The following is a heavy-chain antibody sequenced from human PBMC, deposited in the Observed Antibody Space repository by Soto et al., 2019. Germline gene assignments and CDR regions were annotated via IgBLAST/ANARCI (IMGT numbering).Heavy chain of an antibody. CDR3: ARAPAPMVRDYNRDA. D-gene: IGHD3-10*01. J-gene: IGHJ6*03. CDR1: GYTFTSYD. V-gene: IGHV1-8*01. Sequence: QVQLVQSGAEVKKPGASVKVSCKASGYTFTSYDINWVRQATGQGLEWMGWMNPNSGNTGYAQKFQGRVTMTRNTSLSTANMGLGSLEFENPAVYYVARAPAPMVRDYNRDAWGKGPRSPSP. CDR2: MNPNSGNT.